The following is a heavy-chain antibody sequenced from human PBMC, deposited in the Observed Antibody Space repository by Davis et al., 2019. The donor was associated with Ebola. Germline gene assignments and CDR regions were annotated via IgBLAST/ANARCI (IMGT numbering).Heavy chain of an antibody. CDR3: ARESEQLALDY. D-gene: IGHD6-6*01. CDR2: INPHNGNT. J-gene: IGHJ4*01. Sequence: ASVKVSCKASGYTFTSYGITWVRQAPGQGLEWMGWINPHNGNTNYAQNVQGRVTMTTDTSTSTAHMEVGSLRSDDTAVYYCARESEQLALDYWGHGTLVTVSS. V-gene: IGHV1-18*04. CDR1: GYTFTSYG.